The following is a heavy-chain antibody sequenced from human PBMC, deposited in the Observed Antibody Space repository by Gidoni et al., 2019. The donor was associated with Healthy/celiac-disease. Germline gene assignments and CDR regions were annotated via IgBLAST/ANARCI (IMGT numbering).Heavy chain of an antibody. CDR2: ISSSSSTI. CDR1: GFTFSSYS. CDR3: ARQVRSTSYYGMDV. V-gene: IGHV3-48*02. Sequence: EVQLVESGGGLVQPGGSLRLSCAASGFTFSSYSMNWVRQAPGKGLEWVSYISSSSSTIYYADSVKGRFTISRDNAKNSLYLQMNSLRDEDTAVYYCARQVRSTSYYGMDVWGQGTTVTVSS. J-gene: IGHJ6*02. D-gene: IGHD2-2*01.